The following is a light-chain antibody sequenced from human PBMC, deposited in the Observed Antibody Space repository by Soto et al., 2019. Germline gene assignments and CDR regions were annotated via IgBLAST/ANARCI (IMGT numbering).Light chain of an antibody. J-gene: IGKJ1*01. CDR2: DTS. CDR1: QSVSTN. V-gene: IGKV3-15*01. Sequence: EIVMTQSPATLSVSPGERATLSCRASQSVSTNLAWYQQKPGQAPRLLIYDTSTRATGFPARFSGSGSGTDFTLTIRRLEPEDFAVYYCQQYNNWPPWTFGQGTKVDIK. CDR3: QQYNNWPPWT.